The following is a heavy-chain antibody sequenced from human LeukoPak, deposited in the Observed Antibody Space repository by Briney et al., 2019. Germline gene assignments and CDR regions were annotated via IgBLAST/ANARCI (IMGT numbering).Heavy chain of an antibody. Sequence: GGSLRLSCAASGFTFSSYAMHWVRQAPGKGLEYVSAISSNGGSTYYADSVKGRFTISRDNSKNTLYLQMGSLRAGDMAVYYCARGDGLMDVWGQGTTVTVSS. V-gene: IGHV3-64*02. D-gene: IGHD5-24*01. CDR1: GFTFSSYA. CDR3: ARGDGLMDV. CDR2: ISSNGGST. J-gene: IGHJ6*02.